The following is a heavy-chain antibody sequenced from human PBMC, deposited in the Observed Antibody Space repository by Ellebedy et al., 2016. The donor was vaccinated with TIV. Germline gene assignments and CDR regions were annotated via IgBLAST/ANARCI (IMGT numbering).Heavy chain of an antibody. J-gene: IGHJ4*02. CDR2: TNSDGSST. Sequence: GESLKISCAASGFTFSSYWMHWVRQAPEKGLVWVSRTNSDGSSTNYADSVKGRFTISRDNAKNTLNLQMNSLRAEDTAVYYCVRDNRDYFDYWGQGTLVTVSS. V-gene: IGHV3-74*01. CDR1: GFTFSSYW. CDR3: VRDNRDYFDY. D-gene: IGHD1-14*01.